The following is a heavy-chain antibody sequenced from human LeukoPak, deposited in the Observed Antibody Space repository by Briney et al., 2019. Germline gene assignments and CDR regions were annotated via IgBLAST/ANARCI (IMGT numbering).Heavy chain of an antibody. CDR2: ISSSGSTI. D-gene: IGHD1-14*01. CDR3: ARERYDLRAFDI. V-gene: IGHV3-11*01. J-gene: IGHJ3*02. Sequence: GGSLRLSCAASGFTFSDYYMSWIRQAPGKGLEWVSYISSSGSTIYYADSVKGRFTISRDDAKNSLYLQMNSLRAEDTAVYYCARERYDLRAFDIWGQGTMVTVSS. CDR1: GFTFSDYY.